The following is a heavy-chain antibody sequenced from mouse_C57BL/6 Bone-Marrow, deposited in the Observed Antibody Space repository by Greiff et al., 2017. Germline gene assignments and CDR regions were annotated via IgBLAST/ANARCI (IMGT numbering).Heavy chain of an antibody. CDR1: GFTFSDYY. Sequence: EVQRVESGGGLVQPGGSLKLSCAASGFTFSDYYMYWVRQTPEKRLEWVAYISNGGGSTYYPDTVKGRFTISRDNAKNTLYLQMSRLKSEDTAMYYCARHHYYYYGSSYAMDYWGQGTSVTVSS. D-gene: IGHD1-1*01. CDR3: ARHHYYYYGSSYAMDY. CDR2: ISNGGGST. J-gene: IGHJ4*01. V-gene: IGHV5-12*01.